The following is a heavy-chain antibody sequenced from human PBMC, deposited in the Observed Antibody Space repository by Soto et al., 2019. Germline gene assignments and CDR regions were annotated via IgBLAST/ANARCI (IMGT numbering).Heavy chain of an antibody. CDR3: ARSVCP. V-gene: IGHV4-31*03. CDR2: IYYIGRT. D-gene: IGHD3-16*01. CDR1: GGSISSGGYY. Sequence: QVQLQESGPGLVKPSQTLSLTCTVSGGSISSGGYYWNWIRQHPGKGLEWIGYIYYIGRTYYNPSLNIRVTIPLDTSKNQFSLKLSSVTAADTAVYYCARSVCPWGQGTLVTVSS. J-gene: IGHJ5*02.